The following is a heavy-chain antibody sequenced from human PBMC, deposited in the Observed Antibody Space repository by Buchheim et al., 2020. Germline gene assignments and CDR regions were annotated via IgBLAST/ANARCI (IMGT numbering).Heavy chain of an antibody. D-gene: IGHD3-10*01. CDR3: NADVPVRGGGEFDY. CDR1: GFTFSGAW. J-gene: IGHJ4*02. V-gene: IGHV3-15*01. CDR2: IKSKADGETT. Sequence: EVQLVESGGGFVKPGDSLRLSCAASGFTFSGAWMTWVRQAPGKGLEYIGRIKSKADGETTDYTAPVKGRFTISRDDSINTLYLQMNSLKTDDTAVYYCNADVPVRGGGEFDYWGQGTL.